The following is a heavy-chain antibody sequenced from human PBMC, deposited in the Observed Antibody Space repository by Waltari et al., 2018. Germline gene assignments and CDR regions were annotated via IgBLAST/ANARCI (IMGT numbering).Heavy chain of an antibody. CDR3: ARVWFHSGLDY. J-gene: IGHJ4*02. D-gene: IGHD5-12*01. CDR1: GITFPGHY. CDR2: INPNRGET. V-gene: IGHV1-2*02. Sequence: QVNLAQSGAEVKKPGASVKVSCKASGITFPGHYMHWVRQAPGQGLEWMGWINPNRGETKYAPKLQGRVAVTRDTSISTIYMEIINLTSDDTAVYYCARVWFHSGLDYWGQGTLVTVSS.